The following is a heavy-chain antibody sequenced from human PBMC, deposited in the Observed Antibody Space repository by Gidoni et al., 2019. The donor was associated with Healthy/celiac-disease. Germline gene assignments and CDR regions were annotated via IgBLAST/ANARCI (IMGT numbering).Heavy chain of an antibody. J-gene: IGHJ3*02. Sequence: QVQLVQSGAEVKKPGSSVKVSCKASGGPFSSYAISWVRQAPGQGLEWMGGIIPIFGTANYAQKFQGRVTITADKSTSTAYMELSSLRSEDTAVYYCARDRVQAVAGYLLDAFDIWGQGTMVTVSS. D-gene: IGHD6-19*01. CDR2: IIPIFGTA. V-gene: IGHV1-69*06. CDR1: GGPFSSYA. CDR3: ARDRVQAVAGYLLDAFDI.